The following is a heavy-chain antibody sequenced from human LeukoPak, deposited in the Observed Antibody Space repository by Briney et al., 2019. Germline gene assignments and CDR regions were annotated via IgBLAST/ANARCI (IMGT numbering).Heavy chain of an antibody. CDR1: GFSLNTSEVG. V-gene: IGHV2-5*02. J-gene: IGHJ6*03. CDR3: ARLTSSWYAYYYYMDV. D-gene: IGHD6-13*01. Sequence: ESGPTLVKPTQTLTLTCTFSGFSLNTSEVGVAWVRQPPGKALEWLALIYWDDNKRYSPSLKSRFTIAKDTSNNQVVLTMTNVGPVVTATYYCARLTSSWYAYYYYMDVWGKGTTVTVS. CDR2: IYWDDNK.